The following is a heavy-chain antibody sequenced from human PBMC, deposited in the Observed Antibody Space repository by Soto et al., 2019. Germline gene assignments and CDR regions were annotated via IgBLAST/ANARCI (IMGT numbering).Heavy chain of an antibody. Sequence: PSETLSLTCTVSGGSISRGGYFWSWIRQHPGKGLEWIAYIYYSGSTYYIPPLNSRITISVDTSKNQFSLRLSSVTAADTAVYYCARSHVSIDAFDIWGQGTMVTVS. CDR3: ARSHVSIDAFDI. CDR1: GGSISRGGYF. J-gene: IGHJ3*02. CDR2: IYYSGST. V-gene: IGHV4-31*03.